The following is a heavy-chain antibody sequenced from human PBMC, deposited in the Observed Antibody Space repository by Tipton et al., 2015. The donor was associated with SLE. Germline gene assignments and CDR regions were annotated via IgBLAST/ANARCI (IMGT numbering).Heavy chain of an antibody. CDR2: IYTSGST. D-gene: IGHD4-17*01. Sequence: LRLSCAVSGYSISSGSYYWSWIRQPAGKGLEWIGRIYTSGSTNYNPSLKSRVTISVDTSKNQFSLKLSSVTAADTAVYYCARGGVTTVTAVWGQGTMVTVSS. CDR3: ARGGVTTVTAV. J-gene: IGHJ3*01. V-gene: IGHV4-61*02. CDR1: GYSISSGSYY.